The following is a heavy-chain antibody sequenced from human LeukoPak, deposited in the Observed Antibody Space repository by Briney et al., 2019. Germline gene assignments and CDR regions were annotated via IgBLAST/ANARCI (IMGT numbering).Heavy chain of an antibody. CDR3: VKGRGIVAGTGFDY. V-gene: IGHV3-23*01. CDR1: GFTFKTYA. D-gene: IGHD6-19*01. J-gene: IGHJ4*02. CDR2: ISGSGGST. Sequence: PGGALRLSCAVSGFTFKTYAMSCVRQAPGKGLEWVSDISGSGGSTYNADSVKGRFTISRDNSENTLYLQMNSLTAEDTAVYYCVKGRGIVAGTGFDYWGQGTLVSVSS.